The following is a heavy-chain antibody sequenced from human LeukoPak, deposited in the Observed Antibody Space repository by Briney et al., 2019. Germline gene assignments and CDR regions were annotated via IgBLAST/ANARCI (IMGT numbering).Heavy chain of an antibody. J-gene: IGHJ4*02. Sequence: ASVKVSCKASGYTFTNYGITWVRQAPGQGLEWMGWISTYNTNTDYARKLQGGVTMTTDTSTSTAYMGLRSLTSDDTAVYYCARGRLATVPFDYWGQGTLVTVSS. D-gene: IGHD4-17*01. CDR2: ISTYNTNT. CDR1: GYTFTNYG. CDR3: ARGRLATVPFDY. V-gene: IGHV1-18*01.